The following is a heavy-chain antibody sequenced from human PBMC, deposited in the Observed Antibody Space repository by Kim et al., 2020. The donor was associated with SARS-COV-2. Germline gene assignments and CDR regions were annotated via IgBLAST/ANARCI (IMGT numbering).Heavy chain of an antibody. CDR1: GGTYSNYA. V-gene: IGHV1-69*13. Sequence: SVKVSCKASGGTYSNYAISWVRQAPGQGLEWMGGIIPIFGTANYAQKFQGRVTINADESTSTAYMELSSLRSEDTAVYYCAAFVGTMVRGVIIRPTLYYYAMDVWGQGTTVTVSS. CDR3: AAFVGTMVRGVIIRPTLYYYAMDV. D-gene: IGHD3-10*01. CDR2: IIPIFGTA. J-gene: IGHJ6*02.